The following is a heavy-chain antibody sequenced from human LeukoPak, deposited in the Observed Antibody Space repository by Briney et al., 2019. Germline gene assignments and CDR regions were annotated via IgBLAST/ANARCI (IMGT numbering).Heavy chain of an antibody. D-gene: IGHD6-13*01. V-gene: IGHV3-21*01. CDR2: ISSTSSYI. CDR3: ARTVTAGIYRGGYYFDY. Sequence: HPGGSLRLSCAAPGFTFSDYSLTWVRQAPGKGLEWVSSISSTSSYIYYADSLKGRFTISRDNAKNSLYLQMNSLRAEDTAVYYCARTVTAGIYRGGYYFDYWGQGALVTVSS. J-gene: IGHJ4*02. CDR1: GFTFSDYS.